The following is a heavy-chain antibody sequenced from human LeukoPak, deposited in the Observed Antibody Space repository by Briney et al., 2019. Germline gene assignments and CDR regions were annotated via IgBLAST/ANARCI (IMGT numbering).Heavy chain of an antibody. Sequence: PSETLSLTCTVSGGSISSGGYYWSWLRQHPGKGLEWIGYIYYSGSTYYNPSLKSRVTISVDTSNDQFSLKLSSVTAADTAVYYCARGILTGPIYAFDIWGQGTMVIVSS. J-gene: IGHJ3*02. CDR1: GGSISSGGYY. CDR2: IYYSGST. V-gene: IGHV4-31*03. CDR3: ARGILTGPIYAFDI. D-gene: IGHD3-9*01.